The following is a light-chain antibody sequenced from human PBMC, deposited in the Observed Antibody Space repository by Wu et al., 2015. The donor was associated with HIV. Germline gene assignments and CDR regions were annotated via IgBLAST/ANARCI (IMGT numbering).Light chain of an antibody. CDR1: QTVSSN. J-gene: IGKJ1*01. CDR2: SVS. CDR3: QQKGT. V-gene: IGKV3-15*01. Sequence: EQVMTQSPATLSVSPGERATLSCRASQTVSSNLAWYQQKPGQAPRLLIYSVSTRATGIPARFSGSGSGTEFTLTISSMQSEDFAVYYCQQKGTFGQGTKVDIK.